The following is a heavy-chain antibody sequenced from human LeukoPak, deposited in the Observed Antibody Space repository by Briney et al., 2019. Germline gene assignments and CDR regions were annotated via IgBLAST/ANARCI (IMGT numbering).Heavy chain of an antibody. V-gene: IGHV3-74*01. CDR2: INIDGSST. D-gene: IGHD3-22*01. CDR1: GFTFSSYW. J-gene: IGHJ4*02. Sequence: GGSLRLSCAASGFTFSSYWMHWVRQAPGKGLVWVSRINIDGSSTSYADSVKGRFTISRDNAKNTLHPQMNSLRAEDTAVYYCASLPDYYDSSGYSQTFDHWGQGTLVTVSS. CDR3: ASLPDYYDSSGYSQTFDH.